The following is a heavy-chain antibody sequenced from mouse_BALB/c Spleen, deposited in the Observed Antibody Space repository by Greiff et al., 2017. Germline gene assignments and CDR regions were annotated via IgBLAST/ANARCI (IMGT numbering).Heavy chain of an antibody. CDR1: GYTFSSYW. J-gene: IGHJ4*01. CDR3: AGGNYGGAMDY. Sequence: VQLQQSGAELMKPGASVKISCKATGYTFSSYWIEWVKQRPGHGLEWIGEILPGSGSTNYNEKFKGKATFTADTSSNTAYMQLSSLTSEDSAVYYCAGGNYGGAMDYWGQGTSVTVSS. V-gene: IGHV1-9*01. CDR2: ILPGSGST. D-gene: IGHD2-1*01.